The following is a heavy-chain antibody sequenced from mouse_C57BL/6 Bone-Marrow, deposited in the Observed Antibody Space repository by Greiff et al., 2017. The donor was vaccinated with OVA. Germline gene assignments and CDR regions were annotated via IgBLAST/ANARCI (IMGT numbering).Heavy chain of an antibody. D-gene: IGHD1-1*01. CDR3: ARWGYYGWYFDV. Sequence: VQLQQSGAELARPGASVKLSCKASGYTFTSYGISWVKQRTGQGLEWIGEIYPRSGNTYYNEKFKGKATLTADKSSSTAYMELRSLTSEDSAVYFCARWGYYGWYFDVWGTGTTVTVSS. J-gene: IGHJ1*03. CDR2: IYPRSGNT. CDR1: GYTFTSYG. V-gene: IGHV1-81*01.